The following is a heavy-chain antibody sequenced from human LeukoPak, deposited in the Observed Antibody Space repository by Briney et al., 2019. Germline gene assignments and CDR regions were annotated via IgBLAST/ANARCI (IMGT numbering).Heavy chain of an antibody. CDR2: IYSGGST. D-gene: IGHD3-22*01. Sequence: GGSLRLSCAASGFTVSSNYMSWVRQAPGKGLEWVSVIYSGGSTYYADSVKGRFTISRDNSKNTLYLQMNSLRAEDTAVYYCARGVGDNYYDSSGYYFDYWGQGTLVTVSS. V-gene: IGHV3-53*01. CDR3: ARGVGDNYYDSSGYYFDY. J-gene: IGHJ4*02. CDR1: GFTVSSNY.